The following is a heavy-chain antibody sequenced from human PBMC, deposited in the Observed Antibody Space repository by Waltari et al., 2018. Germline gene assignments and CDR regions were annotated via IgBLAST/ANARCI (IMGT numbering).Heavy chain of an antibody. CDR1: GFIFSSYA. J-gene: IGHJ3*02. CDR3: ARGGGSCYRSSLDI. CDR2: VSYDGTNK. D-gene: IGHD2-15*01. V-gene: IGHV3-30-3*01. Sequence: QVQVVESGGGVVPPGRSLRLSCAASGFIFSSYAIHWVRQAPGKGLEWVAVVSYDGTNKYFADSVKGRFTISRDNSKNTVSLQMYSLRPEDTALYYCARGGGSCYRSSLDIWGQGTMVIVSS.